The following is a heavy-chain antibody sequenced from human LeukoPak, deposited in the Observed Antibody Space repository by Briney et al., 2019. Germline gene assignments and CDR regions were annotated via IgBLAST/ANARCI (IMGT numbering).Heavy chain of an antibody. D-gene: IGHD6-13*01. V-gene: IGHV3-11*01. CDR3: ARVSSSWYAGVDY. Sequence: GGSLRLSCAASGFTFSDYYMSWIRQAPGKGLEWVSYISSSGSTIYYADSVKGRFTISRDNAKNSLYPQMNSLRAEDTAVYYCARVSSSWYAGVDYWGQGTLVTVSS. J-gene: IGHJ4*02. CDR1: GFTFSDYY. CDR2: ISSSGSTI.